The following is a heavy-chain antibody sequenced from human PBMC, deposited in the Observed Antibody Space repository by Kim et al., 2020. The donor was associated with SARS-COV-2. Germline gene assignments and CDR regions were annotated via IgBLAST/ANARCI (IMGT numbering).Heavy chain of an antibody. CDR1: GFTFEDYT. D-gene: IGHD1-26*01. CDR2: INWHEDST. Sequence: GGSLRLSCAASGFTFEDYTMHWVRQAPGKGLEWVSLINWHEDSTGYADSVKGRFIISRDNSKNSLYLQMNSLRTEDTALYYCAGGRRGWLITDWGQGTLVTVSS. J-gene: IGHJ4*02. CDR3: AGGRRGWLITD. V-gene: IGHV3-43*01.